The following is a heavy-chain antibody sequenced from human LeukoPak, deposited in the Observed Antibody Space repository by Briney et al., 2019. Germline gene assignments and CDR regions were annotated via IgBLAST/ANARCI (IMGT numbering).Heavy chain of an antibody. V-gene: IGHV3-30*18. D-gene: IGHD3-16*02. J-gene: IGHJ4*02. Sequence: GRSLRLPCAASGFIFSTYGMHWVRQAPGKGLEWVAVISYDVSIEYYADSVKGRFTISRDNSKNTLYLQMNSLRAEDTAVYYCAKGGKFVLGELSSFFDFWGQGTLVTVSS. CDR2: ISYDVSIE. CDR3: AKGGKFVLGELSSFFDF. CDR1: GFIFSTYG.